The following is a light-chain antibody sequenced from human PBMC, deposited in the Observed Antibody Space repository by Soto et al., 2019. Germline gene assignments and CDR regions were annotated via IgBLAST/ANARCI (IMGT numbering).Light chain of an antibody. CDR1: QSVRTS. CDR3: QQRNVWPPIT. J-gene: IGKJ5*01. CDR2: DAS. Sequence: EVVLTQSPATLSLSPGERATLSCRASQSVRTSLAWYQHKPGQAPRLVIYDASLRANGVPARFGGSGSGTDLNLTINSLDPEDFAVYYCQQRNVWPPITFGQGHDWRL. V-gene: IGKV3-11*01.